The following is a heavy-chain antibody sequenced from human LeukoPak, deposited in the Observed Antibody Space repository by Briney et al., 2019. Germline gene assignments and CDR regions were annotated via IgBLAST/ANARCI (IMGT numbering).Heavy chain of an antibody. J-gene: IGHJ4*01. CDR1: GFTFSNYA. V-gene: IGHV3-23*01. CDR3: AKDAKGTGWYHY. Sequence: GRSLRLSCAASGFTFSNYAMHWVRQAPGKGLEWVSDISGSGNKTFYADSVKGRFTISRDNSKNTLYLKMNSLRAEDTAIYYCAKDAKGTGWYHYWGQGTQVTVSS. D-gene: IGHD6-19*01. CDR2: ISGSGNKT.